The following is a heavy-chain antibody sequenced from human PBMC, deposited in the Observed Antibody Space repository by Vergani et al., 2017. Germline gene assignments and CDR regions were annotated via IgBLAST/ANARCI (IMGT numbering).Heavy chain of an antibody. CDR1: GLSLSNTTMC. CDR3: ARIRRDSAWFDP. J-gene: IGHJ5*02. D-gene: IGHD5-18*01. V-gene: IGHV2-70*15. Sequence: QVTLRESGPALVRPTQTLTLTCTFSGLSLSNTTMCVSWIRQPPGKALEWLARIDWDADKSYSTSLKSRLTISKDTSKSQVVLTMTNMDPVDTATYYCARIRRDSAWFDPWGQGTLVTVSS. CDR2: IDWDADK.